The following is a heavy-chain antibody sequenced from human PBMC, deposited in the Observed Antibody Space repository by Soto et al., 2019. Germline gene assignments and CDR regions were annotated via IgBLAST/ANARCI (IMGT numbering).Heavy chain of an antibody. CDR3: AKDYYDSSGYYYVSYFDY. Sequence: SLRLSCAASGFTFSSYGMHWVRQAPGKGLEWVAVISYDGSNKYYADSVKGRFTISRDNSKNTLYLQMNSLRAEDTAVYYCAKDYYDSSGYYYVSYFDYWGQGTLVTVSS. CDR2: ISYDGSNK. J-gene: IGHJ4*02. CDR1: GFTFSSYG. V-gene: IGHV3-30*18. D-gene: IGHD3-22*01.